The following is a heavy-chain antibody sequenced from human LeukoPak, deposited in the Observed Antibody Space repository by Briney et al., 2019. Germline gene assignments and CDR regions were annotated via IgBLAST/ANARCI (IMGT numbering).Heavy chain of an antibody. Sequence: PGGSLRLSCAASGFTFSSYWMSWVRQAPGKGLEWVAVISYDGSNKYYADSVKGRFTISRDNSKNTLYLQMNSLRAEDTAVYYCATGARFDYWGQGTLVTVSS. J-gene: IGHJ4*02. CDR3: ATGARFDY. D-gene: IGHD3-10*01. CDR1: GFTFSSYW. V-gene: IGHV3-30*03. CDR2: ISYDGSNK.